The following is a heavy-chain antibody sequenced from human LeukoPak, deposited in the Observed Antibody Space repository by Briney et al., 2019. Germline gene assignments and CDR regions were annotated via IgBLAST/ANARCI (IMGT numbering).Heavy chain of an antibody. CDR2: VTGRGTFT. CDR3: AKDGITLFGVATMFSFLDV. Sequence: GGSLRLSCVASGFTFDSYAMTWASQDPGKGLEWVSSVTGRGTFTDYADSVKGRFTISRDNAKSTLDLQMSSLRVEDTAVYYCAKDGITLFGVATMFSFLDVWGRGTTVTVSS. D-gene: IGHD3-3*01. CDR1: GFTFDSYA. V-gene: IGHV3-23*01. J-gene: IGHJ6*04.